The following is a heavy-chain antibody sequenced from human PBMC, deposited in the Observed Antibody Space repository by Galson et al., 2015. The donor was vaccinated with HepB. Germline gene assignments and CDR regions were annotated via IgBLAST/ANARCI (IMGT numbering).Heavy chain of an antibody. Sequence: SLRLSCAASGFTFSSFSMNWVRQAPGKGLEWVSYISSSSRTTYYVDSVKGRFTISRDIAKNSLYLQMNCLRVEDTAVYYCARENDYFFDYWGQGILVTVSS. CDR1: GFTFSSFS. CDR2: ISSSSRTT. D-gene: IGHD1-1*01. CDR3: ARENDYFFDY. J-gene: IGHJ4*02. V-gene: IGHV3-48*01.